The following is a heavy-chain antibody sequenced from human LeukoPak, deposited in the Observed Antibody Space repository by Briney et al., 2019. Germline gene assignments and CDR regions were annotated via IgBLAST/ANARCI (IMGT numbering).Heavy chain of an antibody. CDR1: GFTFSSYA. V-gene: IGHV3-23*01. J-gene: IGHJ4*02. CDR3: AKLPQTYYDFWSGYFYFDY. CDR2: ISGSGGST. D-gene: IGHD3-3*01. Sequence: GGSLRLSCAASGFTFSSYAMSWVRQAPGKGLEWVSAISGSGGSTYYADSVKGPFTISRDNSKNTLYLQMNSLRAEDTAVYYCAKLPQTYYDFWSGYFYFDYWGQGTLVTVSS.